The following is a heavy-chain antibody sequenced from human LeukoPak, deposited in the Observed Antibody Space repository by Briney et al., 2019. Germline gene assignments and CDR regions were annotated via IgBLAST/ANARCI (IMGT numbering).Heavy chain of an antibody. D-gene: IGHD3-10*01. V-gene: IGHV3-23*01. Sequence: GGSLRLSCAASGFTFSSYAMSWVRQAPGKGLEWVSAISGSGGSTYYADSVKGRFTISRDNSKNTLYLQMNSLRAEDTAVYYCARARRSGGITMVRGVKDRGWFDPWGQGTLVTVAS. J-gene: IGHJ5*02. CDR2: ISGSGGST. CDR3: ARARRSGGITMVRGVKDRGWFDP. CDR1: GFTFSSYA.